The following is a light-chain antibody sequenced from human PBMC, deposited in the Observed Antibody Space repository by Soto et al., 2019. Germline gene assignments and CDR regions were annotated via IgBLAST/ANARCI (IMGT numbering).Light chain of an antibody. CDR2: AAS. CDR1: QSISSY. V-gene: IGKV1-39*01. CDR3: QQYNSYPRT. J-gene: IGKJ1*01. Sequence: DNQRSSPSSPLYATVGDRVTITCRASQSISSYLNWYQQKPGKAPKLLIYAASSLQSGVPSRFSGSGSGTEFALTISSLQPDDFASYNCQQYNSYPRTFGHGTKVDIK.